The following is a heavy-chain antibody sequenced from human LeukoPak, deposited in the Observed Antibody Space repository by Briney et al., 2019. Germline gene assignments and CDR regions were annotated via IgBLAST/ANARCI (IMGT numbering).Heavy chain of an antibody. V-gene: IGHV4-34*01. CDR1: GGSFSGYY. CDR3: ARGAGSIAARPRRFDP. CDR2: INHSGST. D-gene: IGHD6-6*01. J-gene: IGHJ5*02. Sequence: PSETLSLTCAVYGGSFSGYYWSWIRQPPGKGLEWIGEINHSGSTNYNPSLKSRVTISVDTSKNQFSLKLSSVTAADTAVYYCARGAGSIAARPRRFDPWGQGTLVTVSS.